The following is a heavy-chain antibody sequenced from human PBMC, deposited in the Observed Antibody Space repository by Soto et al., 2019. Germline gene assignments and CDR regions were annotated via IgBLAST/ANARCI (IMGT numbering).Heavy chain of an antibody. J-gene: IGHJ5*02. V-gene: IGHV4-39*01. D-gene: IGHD2-2*01. CDR2: ISYSGTS. CDR3: ARLHCNSPNCVPLDP. CDR1: GGSISDDTYY. Sequence: QLQLQESGPGLVKPSETLSLTCTVSGGSISDDTYYWGWIRQPPGKGLEWIGSISYSGTSSYNPSLKSRVTMSVDTSKKQLSLRLSSVIAADTAVNYCARLHCNSPNCVPLDPWGQGTLVIVSS.